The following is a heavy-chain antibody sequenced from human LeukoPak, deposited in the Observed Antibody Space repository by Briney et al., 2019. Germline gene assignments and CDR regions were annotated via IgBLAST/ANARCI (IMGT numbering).Heavy chain of an antibody. Sequence: GGSLRLPCAASGFTFSSYSMNWVRQAPGKGLEWVSSIDSSSSFIYYADSVKGRFTISRDNAKNSLYLQMNSLRAEDTAVYYCAKKGSRIAAAGPYFDSWGQGALVTVSS. CDR3: AKKGSRIAAAGPYFDS. V-gene: IGHV3-21*01. CDR1: GFTFSSYS. CDR2: IDSSSSFI. J-gene: IGHJ4*02. D-gene: IGHD6-13*01.